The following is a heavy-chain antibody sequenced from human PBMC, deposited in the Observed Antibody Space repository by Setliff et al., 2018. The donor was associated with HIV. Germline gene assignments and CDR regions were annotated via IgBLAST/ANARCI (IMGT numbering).Heavy chain of an antibody. CDR1: GDSINNYY. J-gene: IGHJ4*02. CDR3: ARELEYSSGWFLVDY. CDR2: IHSSGSA. D-gene: IGHD6-19*01. V-gene: IGHV4-4*07. Sequence: SETLSLTCTVSGDSINNYYWNWIRQPAGKGLEWIGRIHSSGSANYSPSLESLVTMSIDTSKSQFSLRLTSVTAADTAVYYCARELEYSSGWFLVDYWGQGALVTVSS.